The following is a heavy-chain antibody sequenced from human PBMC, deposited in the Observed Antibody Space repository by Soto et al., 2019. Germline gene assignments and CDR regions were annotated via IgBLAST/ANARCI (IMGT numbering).Heavy chain of an antibody. J-gene: IGHJ4*02. D-gene: IGHD2-15*01. CDR3: VRTSLVVAAATREDY. V-gene: IGHV3-74*01. CDR2: INSDGSST. CDR1: EFSFSSYW. Sequence: EVQLVESGGGLVQPGGSLRLSCAASEFSFSSYWMHWVRQAPEKGMVWVSRINSDGSSTSYADSVKGRFTISRDNAKNTLYLQMNSLRAEDTAMYYCVRTSLVVAAATREDYWGQGTLVTVSS.